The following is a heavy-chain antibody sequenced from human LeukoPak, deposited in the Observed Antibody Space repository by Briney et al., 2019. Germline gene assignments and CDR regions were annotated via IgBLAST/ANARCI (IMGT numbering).Heavy chain of an antibody. J-gene: IGHJ3*02. CDR1: GYTFTSYG. CDR3: ARGYYDFWSGYSNI. CDR2: ISAYNGNT. V-gene: IGHV1-18*01. Sequence: GASVKVSCKASGYTFTSYGISWVRQAPGQGLEWMGWISAYNGNTNYAQKLQGRVTMTTDTSTSTAYMELRSLRSDDTAVYYCARGYYDFWSGYSNIWGQGTMVTVSS. D-gene: IGHD3-3*01.